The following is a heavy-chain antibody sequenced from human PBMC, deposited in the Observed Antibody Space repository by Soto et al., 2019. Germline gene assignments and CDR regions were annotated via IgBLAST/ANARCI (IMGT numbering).Heavy chain of an antibody. J-gene: IGHJ4*02. Sequence: EGQLLESGGGLVQPGGSLRLSCASSGFTFNNYAMTWVRQAPGKGLKWVSAISGGGDTTSYADSVKGRFTVSRDGSKNTLYLQMSSLRAEDTALYYCAKGRGGSGSLTPRVDFWGQGTLVTVSS. CDR1: GFTFNNYA. CDR2: ISGGGDTT. CDR3: AKGRGGSGSLTPRVDF. D-gene: IGHD3-10*01. V-gene: IGHV3-23*01.